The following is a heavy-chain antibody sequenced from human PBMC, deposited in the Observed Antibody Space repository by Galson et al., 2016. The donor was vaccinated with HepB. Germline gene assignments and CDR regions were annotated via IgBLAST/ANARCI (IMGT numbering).Heavy chain of an antibody. CDR2: VVPVFGTP. Sequence: SVKVSCKASGSSFGTYVISWVRQAPGQGLEWMGGVVPVFGTPTYAQKFQGRVTITADRSTTTAYMELSSLRSEDTAIYYCAKEIRPYNVACDSWGQGTLVIVSS. J-gene: IGHJ4*02. CDR1: GSSFGTYV. D-gene: IGHD5-24*01. V-gene: IGHV1-69*06. CDR3: AKEIRPYNVACDS.